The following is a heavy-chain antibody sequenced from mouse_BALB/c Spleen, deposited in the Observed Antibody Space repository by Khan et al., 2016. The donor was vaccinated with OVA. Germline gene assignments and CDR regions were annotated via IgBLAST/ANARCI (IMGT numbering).Heavy chain of an antibody. CDR1: GFTFNNYA. CDR3: ARQGGIYDGPFDY. J-gene: IGHJ2*01. D-gene: IGHD2-3*01. V-gene: IGHV5-9-3*01. Sequence: EVKLVESGGGLVKPGGSLKLSCAASGFTFNNYAMSWVRQTPEKRLEWVATVSSGGSYTYYPDRVKGRFTISRDSAKNTLYLQMSSLRSEDTAMYFCARQGGIYDGPFDYWGQGTTLTVSS. CDR2: VSSGGSYT.